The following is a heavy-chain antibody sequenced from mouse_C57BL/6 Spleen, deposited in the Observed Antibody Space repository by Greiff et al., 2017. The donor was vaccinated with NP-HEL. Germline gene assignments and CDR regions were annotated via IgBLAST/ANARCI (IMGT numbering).Heavy chain of an antibody. Sequence: QVQLQQSGAELVRPGASVKLSCKASGYTFTDYYINWVKQRPGQGLEWIARIYPGSGNTYYNEKFKGKATLTAEKSSSTAYMQLSSLTSEDSAVYFCARSRGSSYKWYFDVWGTGTTVTVSS. CDR2: IYPGSGNT. V-gene: IGHV1-76*01. D-gene: IGHD1-1*01. CDR3: ARSRGSSYKWYFDV. J-gene: IGHJ1*03. CDR1: GYTFTDYY.